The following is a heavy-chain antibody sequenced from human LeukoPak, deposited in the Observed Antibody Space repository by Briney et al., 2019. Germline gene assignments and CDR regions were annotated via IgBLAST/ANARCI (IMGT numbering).Heavy chain of an antibody. CDR3: AISMYSGSYRARYYFDY. CDR2: IYCSWST. CDR1: GVSISSISYY. Sequence: SGTLSLTWSVFGVSISSISYYWGWLRQPPGTGLEWIGIIYCSWSTFYNPSLKSRVPISVDTSKNQFSLKLSSVTAADTAVYYCAISMYSGSYRARYYFDYWGQGTLVTVSS. J-gene: IGHJ4*02. V-gene: IGHV4-39*01. D-gene: IGHD1-26*01.